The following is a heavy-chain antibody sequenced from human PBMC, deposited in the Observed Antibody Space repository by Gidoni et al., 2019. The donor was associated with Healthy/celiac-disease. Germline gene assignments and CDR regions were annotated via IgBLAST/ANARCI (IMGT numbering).Heavy chain of an antibody. Sequence: QLQLVESGGGVVQPGRSLRVSCAASGFTFSSYGMHWVRQAPGKGLEWVAVIWYDGSNKYYADSVKGRFTISRDNSKNTLYLQMNSLRAEDTAVYYCARALGGDCPDYWGQGTLVTVSS. J-gene: IGHJ4*02. CDR3: ARALGGDCPDY. D-gene: IGHD2-21*02. V-gene: IGHV3-33*01. CDR1: GFTFSSYG. CDR2: IWYDGSNK.